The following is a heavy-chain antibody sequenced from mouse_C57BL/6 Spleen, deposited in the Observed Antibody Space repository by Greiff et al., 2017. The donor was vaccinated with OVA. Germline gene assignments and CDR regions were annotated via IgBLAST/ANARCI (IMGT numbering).Heavy chain of an antibody. CDR3: ARGDSSGYGFAY. Sequence: VQLQQPGAELVMPGASVKLSCKASGYTFTSYWMHWVKQRPGPGLEWNGEIDPSDSYTNYNQKFKGKSTLTVDKSSSTAYMQLSSLTSEDSAVYYCARGDSSGYGFAYWGQGTLVTVSA. D-gene: IGHD3-2*02. CDR2: IDPSDSYT. CDR1: GYTFTSYW. V-gene: IGHV1-69*01. J-gene: IGHJ3*01.